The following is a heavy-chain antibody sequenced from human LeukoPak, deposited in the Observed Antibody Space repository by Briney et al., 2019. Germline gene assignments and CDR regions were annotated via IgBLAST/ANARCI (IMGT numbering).Heavy chain of an antibody. CDR3: ARLGRSFRLSPFDY. Sequence: SETLSLTCTVFGGSISRSVNYWGWIRQPPGKGLEWSGNINYNGDTYYNASLKSRVTISVDTSKNQFSLKLTSVTAADTAVYYCARLGRSFRLSPFDYWGQGTLVTVSS. D-gene: IGHD2/OR15-2a*01. CDR1: GGSISRSVNY. J-gene: IGHJ4*02. V-gene: IGHV4-39*01. CDR2: INYNGDT.